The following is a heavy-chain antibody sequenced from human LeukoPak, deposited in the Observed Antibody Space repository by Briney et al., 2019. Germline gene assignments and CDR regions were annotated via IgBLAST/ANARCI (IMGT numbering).Heavy chain of an antibody. J-gene: IGHJ4*02. D-gene: IGHD2-2*01. V-gene: IGHV3-33*08. CDR1: GFTFSSYA. CDR3: ARDPPYPSRYCSSTSCNGYDTFDY. CDR2: IWYDGSNK. Sequence: PGGSLRLSCAASGFTFSSYAMSWVRQAPGKGLEWVAVIWYDGSNKYYADSVKGRFTISRDNSKNTLYLQMNSLRAEDTAVYYCARDPPYPSRYCSSTSCNGYDTFDYWGQGTLVTVSS.